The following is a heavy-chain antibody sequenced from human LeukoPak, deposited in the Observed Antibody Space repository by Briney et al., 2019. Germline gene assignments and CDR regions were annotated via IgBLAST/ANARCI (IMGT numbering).Heavy chain of an antibody. J-gene: IGHJ4*02. D-gene: IGHD3-22*01. Sequence: GGSLRLSCAASGFTFSGYAMHWVRQAPGKGLEWVAVISYDGSNKYYADSVKGRFTISRDNSKNTLYLQMNSLRAEDTAVYYCARDTDDSSGYYFDYWGQGTLVTVSS. V-gene: IGHV3-30-3*01. CDR1: GFTFSGYA. CDR3: ARDTDDSSGYYFDY. CDR2: ISYDGSNK.